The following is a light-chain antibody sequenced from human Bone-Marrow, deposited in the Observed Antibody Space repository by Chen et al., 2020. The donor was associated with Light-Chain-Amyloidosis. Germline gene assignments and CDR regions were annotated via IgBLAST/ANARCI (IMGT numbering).Light chain of an antibody. CDR3: LQALQAPLT. CDR2: LGS. CDR1: QSLLHSNGYNY. J-gene: IGKJ4*01. Sequence: DIVVTQSPVYLPVSPGEPASISCSSSQSLLHSNGYNYLEWYLQKPGQSPQLLIFLGSNRASGVPDRFSGSGSGTDFTLKINTVEAEDVGVYYCLQALQAPLTFGGGTKVDIK. V-gene: IGKV2-28*01.